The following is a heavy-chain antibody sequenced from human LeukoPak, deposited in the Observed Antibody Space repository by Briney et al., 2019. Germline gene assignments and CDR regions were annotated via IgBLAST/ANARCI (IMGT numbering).Heavy chain of an antibody. CDR3: ARERITIFGTHGTYYYYGMDV. CDR1: GGTFSSYA. V-gene: IGHV1-69*13. Sequence: ASVKVSCKASGGTFSSYAISWVRQAPGQGLEWMGGIIPIFGTANYAQKFQGRVTITADESTSTAYMELSSLRSEDTAVYYCARERITIFGTHGTYYYYGMDVWGQGTTVTVSS. CDR2: IIPIFGTA. J-gene: IGHJ6*02. D-gene: IGHD3-3*01.